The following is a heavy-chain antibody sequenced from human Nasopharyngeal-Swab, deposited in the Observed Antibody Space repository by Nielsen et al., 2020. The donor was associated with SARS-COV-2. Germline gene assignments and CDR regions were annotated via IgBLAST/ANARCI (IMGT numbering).Heavy chain of an antibody. D-gene: IGHD3-3*01. CDR3: AKATNARYDFWSGSFDY. V-gene: IGHV3-9*03. CDR2: ISWDVLTI. CDR1: GFTFDDYG. J-gene: IGHJ4*02. Sequence: GGSLRLSCAASGFTFDDYGMHWVRQAPGKGLEWVSGISWDVLTIGYADSVKGRFTISRDNAKNSLYLQMNSLRVEDMAFYYCAKATNARYDFWSGSFDYWGQGTLVTVSS.